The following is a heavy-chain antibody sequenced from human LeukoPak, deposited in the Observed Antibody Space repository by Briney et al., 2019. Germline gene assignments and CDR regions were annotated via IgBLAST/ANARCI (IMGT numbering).Heavy chain of an antibody. CDR1: GGSISSGGYY. V-gene: IGHV4-31*03. CDR3: ARDAPSSGYCSSTSCPPGAFDI. CDR2: IYYSGST. J-gene: IGHJ3*02. Sequence: SETLSLTCTVSGGSISSGGYYWSWIRQHPGKGLEWIGYIYYSGSTYYNPSLKSRVTISVDTSKNQFSLKLSSVTAADMAVYYCARDAPSSGYCSSTSCPPGAFDIWGQGTMVTVSS. D-gene: IGHD2-2*01.